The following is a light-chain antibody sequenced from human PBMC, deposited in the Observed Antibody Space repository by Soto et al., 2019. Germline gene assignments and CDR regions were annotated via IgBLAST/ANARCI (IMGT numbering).Light chain of an antibody. CDR2: GAA. CDR3: LQDYNYPWT. CDR1: QGISNY. J-gene: IGKJ1*01. Sequence: ATQMTQSPSSLSASVGDRVTISCRASQGISNYLAWYQQRPGKAPKLLIFGAATLQSGVPSRFSASGSGPDFTFTISSLQPEDFATYYCLQDYNYPWTFGQGTKVEIK. V-gene: IGKV1-6*01.